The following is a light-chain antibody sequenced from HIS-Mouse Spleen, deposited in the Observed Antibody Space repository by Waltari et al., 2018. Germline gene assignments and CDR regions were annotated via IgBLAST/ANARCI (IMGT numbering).Light chain of an antibody. J-gene: IGLJ2*01. CDR1: NIGSKS. CDR3: QVWDSSSDHVV. Sequence: SYVLPQPPSVSVAPGKTARITCGGNNIGSKSVHLYQQKPGQAPVLVVYDDSDRPSGIPERFSGSNSGNTATLTISRVEAGDEADYYCQVWDSSSDHVVFGGGTKLTVL. CDR2: DDS. V-gene: IGLV3-21*03.